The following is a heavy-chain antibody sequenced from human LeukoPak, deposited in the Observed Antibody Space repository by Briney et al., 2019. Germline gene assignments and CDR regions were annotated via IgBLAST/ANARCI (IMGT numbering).Heavy chain of an antibody. V-gene: IGHV4-59*08. CDR2: IYYSGST. Sequence: SETLSLTCKVSGGSISSYYWSWIRQPPGKGLEWIAYIYYSGSTNYNPSLKSRVTISVDTSKNQFSLKLSSVTAADTAVYYCARLYCSSTSCYDVYYFDYWGQGTLVTVSS. D-gene: IGHD2-2*01. J-gene: IGHJ4*02. CDR1: GGSISSYY. CDR3: ARLYCSSTSCYDVYYFDY.